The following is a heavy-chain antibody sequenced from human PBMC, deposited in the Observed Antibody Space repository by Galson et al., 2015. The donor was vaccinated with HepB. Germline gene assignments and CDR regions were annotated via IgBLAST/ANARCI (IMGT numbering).Heavy chain of an antibody. D-gene: IGHD6-19*01. V-gene: IGHV3-30*18. CDR2: ISYDGSNK. J-gene: IGHJ6*02. CDR3: AKDRERSSAWYCGLDV. Sequence: SLRLSCAASGFTFSSYGMHWVRQAPGKGLEWVAVISYDGSNKYYADSVKGRFTISRDNSKNTLYLQMNSLRAEDTAVYYCAKDRERSSAWYCGLDVWGQGTTVTVSS. CDR1: GFTFSSYG.